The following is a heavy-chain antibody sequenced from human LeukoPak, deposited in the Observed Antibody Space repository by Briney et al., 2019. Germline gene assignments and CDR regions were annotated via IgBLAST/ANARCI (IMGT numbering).Heavy chain of an antibody. CDR2: INPNSGGT. V-gene: IGHV1-2*02. CDR1: GYTFTGYY. CDR3: ARVAYTAPQWLELFDY. D-gene: IGHD6-19*01. Sequence: ASVKVSCKASGYTFTGYYMHWERQAPGQGLEWMGWINPNSGGTNYAQKFQGRVTMTRDTSISTAYMELSRLRSDDTAVYYCARVAYTAPQWLELFDYWGQGTLVTVSS. J-gene: IGHJ4*02.